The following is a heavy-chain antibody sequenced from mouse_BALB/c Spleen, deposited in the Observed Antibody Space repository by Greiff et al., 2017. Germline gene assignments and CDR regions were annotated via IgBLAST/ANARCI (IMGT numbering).Heavy chain of an antibody. Sequence: EVKLEESGPGLVKPSQSLSLTCSATGYSITSGYFWNWIRQLPGNKLEWMGYISYDGSNNYNPSLKNRNSITRDTSKNQFFLKLNSVTTEDTATYDCARGGTMMTYFDYWGQGTTLTVSS. J-gene: IGHJ2*01. V-gene: IGHV3-6*02. CDR2: ISYDGSN. D-gene: IGHD2-13*01. CDR3: ARGGTMMTYFDY. CDR1: GYSITSGYF.